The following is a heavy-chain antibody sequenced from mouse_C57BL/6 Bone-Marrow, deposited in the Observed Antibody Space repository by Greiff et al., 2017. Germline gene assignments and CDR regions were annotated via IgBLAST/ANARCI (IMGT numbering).Heavy chain of an antibody. CDR2: INPSSGYT. J-gene: IGHJ2*01. V-gene: IGHV1-4*01. D-gene: IGHD1-1*02. Sequence: QVQLKQSGAELARPGASVKMSCKASGYTFTSYTMHWVKQRPGQGLEWIGYINPSSGYTKSNQKFKDKATLTADKSSSTAYMQLSSLTSEDSAVYYCARKVATDYWGQGTTLTVSS. CDR3: ARKVATDY. CDR1: GYTFTSYT.